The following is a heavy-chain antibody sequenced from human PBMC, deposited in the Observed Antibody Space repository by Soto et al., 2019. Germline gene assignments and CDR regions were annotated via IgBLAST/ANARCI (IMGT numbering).Heavy chain of an antibody. CDR3: AREGAYYCDSSGYWLYY. V-gene: IGHV3-33*08. J-gene: IGHJ4*02. CDR1: GFTFSDYA. CDR2: IWYDGSNK. Sequence: GGSLRLSCAASGFTFSDYAMSWVRQAPGKGLEWVAVIWYDGSNKYYADSVKGRFTISRDNSKNTLYLQMNSLRAEDTAVYYCAREGAYYCDSSGYWLYYWGQGTLVTVSS. D-gene: IGHD3-22*01.